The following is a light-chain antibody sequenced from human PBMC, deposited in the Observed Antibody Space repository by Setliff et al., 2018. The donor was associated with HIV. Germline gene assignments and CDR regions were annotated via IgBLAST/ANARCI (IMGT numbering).Light chain of an antibody. CDR3: ATWDENLNAPV. V-gene: IGLV1-44*01. Sequence: QSVLTQPPSASGTPGQRVTISCSGSTPNIGSNNVVWYYQLPGTAPKLLIYRNKLRPSGVPDRFSGSKSGTSASLAISGPQPADEGDYYCATWDENLNAPVFGSGTKVTVL. CDR2: RNK. CDR1: TPNIGSNN. J-gene: IGLJ1*01.